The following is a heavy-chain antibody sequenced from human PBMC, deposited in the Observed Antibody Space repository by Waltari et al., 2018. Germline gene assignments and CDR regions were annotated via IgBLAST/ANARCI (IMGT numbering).Heavy chain of an antibody. D-gene: IGHD3-3*01. V-gene: IGHV1-2*06. CDR3: ARAEPFWSGYYTPGEDY. Sequence: QVQLVQSGAEVKKPGASVKVSCKASGYTFTGYYMHWVRQAPGQGLEWMGRINPNSGGTNYAQKFQGRVTMNRDTSISTAYMELSRLRSDDTAVYYCARAEPFWSGYYTPGEDYWGQGTLVTVSS. CDR2: INPNSGGT. J-gene: IGHJ4*02. CDR1: GYTFTGYY.